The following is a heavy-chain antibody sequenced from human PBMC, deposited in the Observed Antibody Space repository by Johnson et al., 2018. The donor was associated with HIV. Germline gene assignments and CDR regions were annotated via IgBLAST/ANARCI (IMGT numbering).Heavy chain of an antibody. CDR1: GFSVSSNY. CDR2: IYSGGST. CDR3: ARDRPSGWPDAFDI. Sequence: VQLVESGGAVVQPGGSLRLSCSASGFSVSSNYMSWVRQAPGKGLAWVSIIYSGGSTYYADSVKGRFTISRDNSKNTLYLQMNSLRPADTAVYYCARDRPSGWPDAFDIWGQGTMVTVSS. V-gene: IGHV3-66*02. J-gene: IGHJ3*02. D-gene: IGHD6-19*01.